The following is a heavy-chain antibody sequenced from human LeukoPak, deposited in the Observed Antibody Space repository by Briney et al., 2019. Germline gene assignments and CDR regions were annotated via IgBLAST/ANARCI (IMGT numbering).Heavy chain of an antibody. V-gene: IGHV4-61*02. Sequence: SETLSLTCIVSGGSISSGSYYWSWIRQPAGKGLEWIGRVFTSGSTDYNPSFKSRVTMSVDTSKNQFSLKLSSVTAADTAVYYCARIKRSYHGEYYYYYMDVWGKGTTVTVSS. D-gene: IGHD1-26*01. CDR2: VFTSGST. J-gene: IGHJ6*03. CDR1: GGSISSGSYY. CDR3: ARIKRSYHGEYYYYYMDV.